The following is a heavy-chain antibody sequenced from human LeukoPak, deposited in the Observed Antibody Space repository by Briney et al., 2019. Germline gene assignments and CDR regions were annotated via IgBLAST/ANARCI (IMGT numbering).Heavy chain of an antibody. V-gene: IGHV3-73*01. CDR3: TRHRGRDGYNLGYFDY. Sequence: GGPLRLSCAASGFTFSGSAMHWVRQASGKGLEWVGRIRSKANSYATAYAASVKGRFTISRDDSKNTAYLQMNSLKTEDTAVYYCTRHRGRDGYNLGYFDYWGQGTLVTVSS. D-gene: IGHD5-24*01. J-gene: IGHJ4*02. CDR1: GFTFSGSA. CDR2: IRSKANSYAT.